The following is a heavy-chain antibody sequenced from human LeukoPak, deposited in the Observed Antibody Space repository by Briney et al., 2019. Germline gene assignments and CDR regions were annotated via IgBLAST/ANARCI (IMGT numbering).Heavy chain of an antibody. J-gene: IGHJ4*02. D-gene: IGHD6-19*01. CDR3: ARDSEAVAALDY. CDR1: GYTFSDNY. CDR2: INPSGGST. Sequence: ASVKVSCKASGYTFSDNYIDWVRQAPGQGLEWMGIINPSGGSTSYAQKFQGRVTMTRDTSTSTIYMDLSSLKSEDTAVYYCARDSEAVAALDYWGQGTLVTVSS. V-gene: IGHV1-46*01.